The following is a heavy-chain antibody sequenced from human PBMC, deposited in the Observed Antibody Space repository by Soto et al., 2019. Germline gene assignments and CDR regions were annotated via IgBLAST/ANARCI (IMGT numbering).Heavy chain of an antibody. CDR3: ARCLRLGELSAQGDAFDS. V-gene: IGHV3-33*01. CDR1: GFTFSSYG. J-gene: IGHJ3*02. Sequence: GGSLRLSCAASGFTFSSYGMHWVRQAPGKGLEWVAVIWYDGSNKYYADSVKGRFTISRDNSKNTLYLQMNSLRAEDTAVYYCARCLRLGELSAQGDAFDSWGQGTMVT. D-gene: IGHD3-16*02. CDR2: IWYDGSNK.